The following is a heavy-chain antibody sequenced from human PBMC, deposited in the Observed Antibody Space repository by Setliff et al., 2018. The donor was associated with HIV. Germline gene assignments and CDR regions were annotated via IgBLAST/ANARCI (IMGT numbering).Heavy chain of an antibody. V-gene: IGHV3-74*01. J-gene: IGHJ4*02. CDR2: INVDGSSI. CDR3: ADPPSGF. Sequence: GGSLRLSCAASGFTFTDYWMHWVRQVPGQGLVWVSRINVDGSSISYADSVKGRFTISRDNAKNTLFLQMNSLRVEDTAIYYCADPPSGFRGQGTLVTVSS. CDR1: GFTFTDYW. D-gene: IGHD3-10*01.